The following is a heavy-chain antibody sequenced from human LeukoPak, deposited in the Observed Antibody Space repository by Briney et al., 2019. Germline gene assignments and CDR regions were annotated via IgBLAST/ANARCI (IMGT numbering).Heavy chain of an antibody. V-gene: IGHV3-30*18. CDR2: ISYDGNDK. Sequence: PGQSLRLSCEASGFTFRTFGMHWVRQAPDRGLGWVAFISYDGNDKYYADSLRGRFTISRGENTLYLQMNSLRAEDTAAYYCAKLARSHVRYYYGTDVWGQGTTVTVSS. CDR1: GFTFRTFG. J-gene: IGHJ6*02. CDR3: AKLARSHVRYYYGTDV. D-gene: IGHD1-26*01.